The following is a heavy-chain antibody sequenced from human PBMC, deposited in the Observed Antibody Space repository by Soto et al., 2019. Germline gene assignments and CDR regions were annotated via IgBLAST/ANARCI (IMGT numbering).Heavy chain of an antibody. CDR2: FDPEDGET. D-gene: IGHD6-13*01. J-gene: IGHJ4*02. CDR1: GYTLTELS. Sequence: ASVKVSCKVSGYTLTELSMHWVRQAPGKGLEWMGGFDPEDGETIYAQKFQGRVTMTEDTSTDTAYMELSSLRSEDTAVYYCATGLLYGQQLVSGRDYWGQGTLVTVSS. V-gene: IGHV1-24*01. CDR3: ATGLLYGQQLVSGRDY.